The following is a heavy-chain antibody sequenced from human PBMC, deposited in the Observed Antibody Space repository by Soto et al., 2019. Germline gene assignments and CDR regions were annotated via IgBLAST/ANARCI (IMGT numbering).Heavy chain of an antibody. CDR3: ANVNWGYQLLS. J-gene: IGHJ5*02. D-gene: IGHD2-2*01. Sequence: GGSLRLSCAASGFTFSTYAMSWVRQAPGKGLEWVSALSGSDGSTYYADSVKGRFTISRDSSKNTLYLQMNSLRAEDTAVYYCANVNWGYQLLSWGRGTLVTVSS. CDR2: LSGSDGST. V-gene: IGHV3-23*01. CDR1: GFTFSTYA.